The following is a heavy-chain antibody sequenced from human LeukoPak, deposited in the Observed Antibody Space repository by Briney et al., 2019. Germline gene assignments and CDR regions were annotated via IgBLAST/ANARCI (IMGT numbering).Heavy chain of an antibody. CDR3: VRDQLVTTTEDWFDP. J-gene: IGHJ5*02. CDR2: INPNGGGT. D-gene: IGHD1-1*01. CDR1: GYSFTAYY. V-gene: IGHV1-2*06. Sequence: GASVKVSCKASGYSFTAYYIHWVRQAPGQGLEWVGRINPNGGGTNYAQNFQGRVTMTRDTSISTAYMDLSSLRSDDTAVYYCVRDQLVTTTEDWFDPWGQGTLVTVSS.